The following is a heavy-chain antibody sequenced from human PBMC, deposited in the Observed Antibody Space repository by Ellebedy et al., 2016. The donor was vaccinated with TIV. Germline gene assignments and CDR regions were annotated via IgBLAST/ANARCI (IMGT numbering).Heavy chain of an antibody. D-gene: IGHD2-21*02. Sequence: GESLKISCAASAFTFCSYAMSWVHQAPGKGLEWVSTISSTGRRTYYADSVEGRFIIPRDNSKKTLYLQRNSRRAEDTAVHYRARDVTVNGGDYWGQGTLVTVSS. CDR3: ARDVTVNGGDY. V-gene: IGHV3-23*01. CDR2: ISSTGRRT. CDR1: AFTFCSYA. J-gene: IGHJ4*02.